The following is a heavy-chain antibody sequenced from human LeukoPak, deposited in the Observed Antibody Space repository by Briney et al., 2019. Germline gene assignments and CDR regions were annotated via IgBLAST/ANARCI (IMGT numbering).Heavy chain of an antibody. V-gene: IGHV4-39*01. J-gene: IGHJ4*02. CDR1: GGSINSSNYY. D-gene: IGHD6-19*01. CDR3: ARHRGWSYFDY. CDR2: IYSSVST. Sequence: PSETLSLTCTVSGGSINSSNYYWGWIRQPPGKGLEWIGSIYSSVSTYYNPSLKSRVTISVDTSKNQFSLRLTSVIAADTAVYFCARHRGWSYFDYWGQGTLVTVSS.